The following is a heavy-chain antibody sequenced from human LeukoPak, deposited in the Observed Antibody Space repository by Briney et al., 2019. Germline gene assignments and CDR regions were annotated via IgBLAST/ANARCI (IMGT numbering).Heavy chain of an antibody. CDR2: IKQDGSDK. J-gene: IGHJ6*02. D-gene: IGHD3-10*01. CDR1: GFIFGSYW. Sequence: GGSLRLSCAASGFIFGSYWMYWVRQAPGKGLEWVANIKQDGSDKYYVDSVKGRFTISRDNAKNSLYLQMNSLRAEDTAVYYCARDPSYYGSGSYYNSGYGMDVWGQGTTVTVSS. V-gene: IGHV3-7*03. CDR3: ARDPSYYGSGSYYNSGYGMDV.